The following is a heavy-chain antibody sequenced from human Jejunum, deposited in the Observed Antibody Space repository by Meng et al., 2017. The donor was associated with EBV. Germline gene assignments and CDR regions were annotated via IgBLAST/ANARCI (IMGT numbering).Heavy chain of an antibody. V-gene: IGHV1-69*06. CDR2: IIPNFGRT. D-gene: IGHD3-22*01. CDR3: ARDQGRDYDSSTYYTH. CDR1: GGTFSSYC. Sequence: HVQRVQAGAEVKQPGSAVKVSCSASGGTFSSYCINWGLQAPGQGLEWMGGIIPNFGRTNYALEFQDRVTITADKFTSTVYMEMSSLKSEDTAVYYCARDQGRDYDSSTYYTHWGRGTLVTVSS. J-gene: IGHJ4*02.